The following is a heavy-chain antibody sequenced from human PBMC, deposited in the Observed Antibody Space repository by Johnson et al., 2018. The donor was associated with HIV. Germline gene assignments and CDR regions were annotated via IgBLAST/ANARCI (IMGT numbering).Heavy chain of an antibody. CDR3: LEDSGTNSAFDI. CDR1: GFTFSSYG. J-gene: IGHJ3*02. Sequence: QMQLVESGGGVVQPGGSLRLSCVASGFTFSSYGMHWVRQAPGKGLEWVAFIRYDGSNKYYADSVKGRFRISRDNSKDKVYLQVNSLRVEDTALYSCLEDSGTNSAFDIWGQGTTVTVSS. D-gene: IGHD1-26*01. CDR2: IRYDGSNK. V-gene: IGHV3-30*02.